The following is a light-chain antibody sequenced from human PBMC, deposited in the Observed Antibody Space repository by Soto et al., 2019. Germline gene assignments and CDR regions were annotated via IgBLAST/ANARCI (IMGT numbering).Light chain of an antibody. V-gene: IGLV2-14*01. Sequence: QSALTQPASVSGXXXXSXXXXXXGXXXXVGGYNYVSWHQQHPGKAPKLIIYDVSNRPSGVSNRFSGSKSGNTASLTISGLQAEDEADYYCSSYTSSSTLVFGGGTKLTVL. CDR2: DVS. CDR1: XXXVGGYNY. J-gene: IGLJ2*01. CDR3: SSYTSSSTLV.